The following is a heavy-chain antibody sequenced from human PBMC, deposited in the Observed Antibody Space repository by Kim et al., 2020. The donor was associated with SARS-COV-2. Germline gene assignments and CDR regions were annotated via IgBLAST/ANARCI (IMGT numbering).Heavy chain of an antibody. Sequence: NNAQKLQGRVTMTTDTATSTAYMGLRSLRSDDTAVYYCARDGGGSPLSDYWGQGTLVTVSS. V-gene: IGHV1-18*01. CDR3: ARDGGGSPLSDY. J-gene: IGHJ4*02. D-gene: IGHD3-16*01.